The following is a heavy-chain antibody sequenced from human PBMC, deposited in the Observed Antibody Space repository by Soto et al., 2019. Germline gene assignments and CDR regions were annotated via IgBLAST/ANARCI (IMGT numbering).Heavy chain of an antibody. D-gene: IGHD3-10*01. J-gene: IGHJ6*02. Sequence: SETLSLTCTVSGGSISSGDYYWSWIRQPPGKGLEWIGYIYYSGSTYYNPSLKSRVTVSVDTSKNQFSLNLSSVTAADTALYYCARAPAGPSPRWDVWGHGTTVTVSS. CDR3: ARAPAGPSPRWDV. CDR2: IYYSGST. V-gene: IGHV4-30-4*01. CDR1: GGSISSGDYY.